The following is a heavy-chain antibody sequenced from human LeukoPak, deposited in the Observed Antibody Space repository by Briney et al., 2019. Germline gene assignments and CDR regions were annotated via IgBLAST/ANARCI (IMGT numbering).Heavy chain of an antibody. V-gene: IGHV3-74*01. J-gene: IGHJ4*02. Sequence: GGSLRLSCAASGFTFSSYWMHWVRQAPGKGLVWVSRINTDGSSTSYADSVKGRFTISRDNAKNTLYLQMNSLRAEDTAVYYCAREAMEYQLLWSPNFDYWGQGTLVTVSS. D-gene: IGHD2-2*01. CDR2: INTDGSST. CDR1: GFTFSSYW. CDR3: AREAMEYQLLWSPNFDY.